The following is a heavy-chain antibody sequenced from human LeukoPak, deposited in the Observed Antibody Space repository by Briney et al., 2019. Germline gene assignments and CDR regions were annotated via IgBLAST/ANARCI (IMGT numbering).Heavy chain of an antibody. V-gene: IGHV1-69*05. D-gene: IGHD5-24*01. Sequence: GASVKVSCKASGGTFSSYAISWVRQAPGQGLEWMGRIIPISGTANYAQKFQGRVTITTDESTSTAYMELSSLRSEDTAVYYCARDLYLRRDGYNHGYYYYMDVWGKGTTVTVSS. J-gene: IGHJ6*03. CDR3: ARDLYLRRDGYNHGYYYYMDV. CDR2: IIPISGTA. CDR1: GGTFSSYA.